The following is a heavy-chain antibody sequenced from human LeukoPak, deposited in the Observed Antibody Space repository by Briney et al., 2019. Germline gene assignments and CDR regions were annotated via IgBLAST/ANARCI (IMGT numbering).Heavy chain of an antibody. CDR2: IYYSGST. CDR1: GGSISSGDYY. V-gene: IGHV4-30-4*08. Sequence: SQTLSLTCTVSGGSISSGDYYWSWIRQPPGKGLEWIGYIYYSGSTYYNPSLKSRVTISVDTSKNQFSLKLSSVTAADTAVYYCARLTVTYYYYYYMDVWGKGTTVTVSS. D-gene: IGHD4-17*01. CDR3: ARLTVTYYYYYYMDV. J-gene: IGHJ6*03.